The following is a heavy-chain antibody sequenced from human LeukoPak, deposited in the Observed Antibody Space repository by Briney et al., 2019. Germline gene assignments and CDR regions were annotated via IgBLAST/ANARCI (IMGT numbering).Heavy chain of an antibody. CDR3: ARGEFDYDILTGYQY. Sequence: GSSVKLSCKASGATFSSYAISLTRQAPAQRLEWMGGIIPIFGTANYAQKFQGRVTITADESTSTAYMELSSLRSEDTAVYYCARGEFDYDILTGYQYWGQGTLVTVSS. CDR1: GATFSSYA. J-gene: IGHJ4*02. CDR2: IIPIFGTA. D-gene: IGHD3-9*01. V-gene: IGHV1-69*01.